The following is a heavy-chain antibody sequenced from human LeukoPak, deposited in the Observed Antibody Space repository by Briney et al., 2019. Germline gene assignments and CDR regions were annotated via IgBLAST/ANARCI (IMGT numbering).Heavy chain of an antibody. CDR2: INHSGST. V-gene: IGHV4-34*01. J-gene: IGHJ3*02. D-gene: IGHD2-15*01. Sequence: SETLSLTCAVYGGSFSGYYWSWIRQPPGKGLEWIGEINHSGSTNYNPSLKTRVTLSVDTSKNQFSLKLSSVTAADTAVYYCAGEHLGVVVAARYAFDIWGQGTMVTVSS. CDR3: AGEHLGVVVAARYAFDI. CDR1: GGSFSGYY.